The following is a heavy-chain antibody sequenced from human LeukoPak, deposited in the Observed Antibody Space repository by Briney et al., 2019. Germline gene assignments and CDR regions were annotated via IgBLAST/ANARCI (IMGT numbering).Heavy chain of an antibody. V-gene: IGHV4-59*11. D-gene: IGHD7-27*01. J-gene: IGHJ6*02. CDR2: IYYSGST. CDR1: GGSISSHY. CDR3: ARAGEIYYYYGMDV. Sequence: SETLSLTCSVSGGSISSHYWSWVRQPPGKGLEWIGYIYYSGSTNYNPSLKSRVTISIDTSKNQFSLKLSSVTAADTAVYYCARAGEIYYYYGMDVWGQGTTVTVSS.